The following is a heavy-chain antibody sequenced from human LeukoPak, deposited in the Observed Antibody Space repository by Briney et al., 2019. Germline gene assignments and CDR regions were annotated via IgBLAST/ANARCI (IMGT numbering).Heavy chain of an antibody. D-gene: IGHD4/OR15-4a*01. CDR3: VRSANDYYMDV. V-gene: IGHV3-21*01. J-gene: IGHJ6*03. Sequence: GGFLRLSCAASGFTFSSYSMNWVRQAPGKGLEWVSSISSSSSYIYYADSVKGRFTISRDNAKNSLYLQMNSLRAEDTAVYYCVRSANDYYMDVWGKGTTVTISS. CDR1: GFTFSSYS. CDR2: ISSSSSYI.